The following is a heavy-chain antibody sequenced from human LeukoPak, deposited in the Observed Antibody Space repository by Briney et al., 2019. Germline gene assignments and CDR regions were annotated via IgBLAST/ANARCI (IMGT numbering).Heavy chain of an antibody. D-gene: IGHD3-22*01. CDR1: GFSFSDYY. Sequence: GGSLRLSCAASGFSFSDYYMTWIRQAPGKGLEWVSHISRGSGSSIYYADSVKGRFTISRDNAKNSLYLQMNSLRAEDTAVYYCARDLLGYNYHYMDVWGKGTTVTVSS. V-gene: IGHV3-11*04. CDR2: ISRGSGSSI. J-gene: IGHJ6*03. CDR3: ARDLLGYNYHYMDV.